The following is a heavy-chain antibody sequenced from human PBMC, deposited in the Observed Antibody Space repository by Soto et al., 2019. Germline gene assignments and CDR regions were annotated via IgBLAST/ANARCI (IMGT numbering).Heavy chain of an antibody. CDR1: GGSISTYY. Sequence: QVQLQESGPGLVEPSETLSLTCTVSGGSISTYYWSWIRQPAGKGLEWIGRIAISGSTNYNPSLKSRVTMSVDTSKNQFSLKLSSVTAADTAVYYCARAQGVYYYDRSSYQNVYYFDYWGHGTLVTVSS. V-gene: IGHV4-4*07. J-gene: IGHJ4*01. CDR2: IAISGST. D-gene: IGHD3-22*01. CDR3: ARAQGVYYYDRSSYQNVYYFDY.